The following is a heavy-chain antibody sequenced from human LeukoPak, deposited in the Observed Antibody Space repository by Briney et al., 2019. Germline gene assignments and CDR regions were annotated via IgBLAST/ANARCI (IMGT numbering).Heavy chain of an antibody. CDR1: GYTFTSYY. D-gene: IGHD3-3*01. Sequence: ASVKVSCKASGYTFTSYYMHWVRQAPGQGLEWMGIINPSGGSTSYAQKFQGRVTMTRDMSTSTAYMELRSLRSDDTAVYYCAREGAYYDFWSGYYPDAFDIWGQGTMVTVSS. V-gene: IGHV1-46*01. J-gene: IGHJ3*02. CDR3: AREGAYYDFWSGYYPDAFDI. CDR2: INPSGGST.